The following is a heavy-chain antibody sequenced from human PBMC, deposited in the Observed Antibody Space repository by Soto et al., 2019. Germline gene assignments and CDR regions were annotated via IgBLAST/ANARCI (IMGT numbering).Heavy chain of an antibody. CDR3: ARGSMRWGMDV. CDR1: GGSFSGYY. J-gene: IGHJ6*02. D-gene: IGHD2-15*01. CDR2: INHSGST. V-gene: IGHV4-34*01. Sequence: SETLSLTCAVYGGSFSGYYWSWIRQPPGKGLEWIGEINHSGSTNYNPSLKSRVTISVDTSKNQFSLKLSSVTAADTAVYYCARGSMRWGMDVWGQGTTVTVYS.